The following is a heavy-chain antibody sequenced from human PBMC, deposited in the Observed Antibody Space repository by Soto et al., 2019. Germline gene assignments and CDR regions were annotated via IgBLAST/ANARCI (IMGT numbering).Heavy chain of an antibody. CDR1: GYTFTGYY. CDR2: INPNSGGT. V-gene: IGHV1-2*04. D-gene: IGHD4-17*01. J-gene: IGHJ6*02. CDR3: ARGTYGGYVFYYYGMDV. Sequence: ASVKVSCKASGYTFTGYYMHWVRQAPGQGLEWMGWINPNSGGTNYAQKFQGWVTMTRDTSISTAYMELSRLRSDDTAVYYCARGTYGGYVFYYYGMDVWGQGTTVTVSS.